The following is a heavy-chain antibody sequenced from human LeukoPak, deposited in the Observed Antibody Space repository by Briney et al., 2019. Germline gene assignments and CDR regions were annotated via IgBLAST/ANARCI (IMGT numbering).Heavy chain of an antibody. D-gene: IGHD3-22*01. J-gene: IGHJ5*02. CDR2: ISNDGGGT. CDR1: GFIFNNFG. V-gene: IGHV3-23*01. CDR3: AKGGSGYFLDL. Sequence: GSLRLSCADTGFIFNNFGLYWVRQAPGKGLEWVSAISNDGGGTTYADFVKGRFTISRDNSKNTLFLQMNSLRAEDTALYYCAKGGSGYFLDLWGQGILVTVSS.